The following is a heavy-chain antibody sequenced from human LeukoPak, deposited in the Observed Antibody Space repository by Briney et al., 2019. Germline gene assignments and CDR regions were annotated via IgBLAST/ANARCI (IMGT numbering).Heavy chain of an antibody. CDR1: GFIFSSYG. CDR2: IRYDGSKK. Sequence: PGGSLRLSCAASGFIFSSYGMHWVRQAPGKGLEWVAFIRYDGSKKYYADSVKGRFTISRDNSKHTLYLQMNSLIPEDTAVYYCARAVPSRQAIDYWGQGTLVTVSS. V-gene: IGHV3-30*02. J-gene: IGHJ4*02. CDR3: ARAVPSRQAIDY.